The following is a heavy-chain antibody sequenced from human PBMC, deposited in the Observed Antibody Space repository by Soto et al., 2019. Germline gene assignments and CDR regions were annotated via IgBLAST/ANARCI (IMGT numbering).Heavy chain of an antibody. CDR3: ARLGDTAMVVFDY. D-gene: IGHD5-18*01. CDR1: GYSFTSYW. V-gene: IGHV5-51*01. J-gene: IGHJ4*02. CDR2: IYPGDSDT. Sequence: GESLKISCKGSGYSFTSYWIGWVRQMPGKGLEWMGIIYPGDSDTRYSPSLQGQVTISADKSISTAYLQWSSLKVSDTAMYYCARLGDTAMVVFDYWGQGTLVTVSS.